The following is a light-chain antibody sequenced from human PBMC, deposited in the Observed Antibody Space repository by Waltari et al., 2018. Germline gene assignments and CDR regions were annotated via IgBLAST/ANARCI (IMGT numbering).Light chain of an antibody. J-gene: IGLJ3*02. CDR1: SSNIGSNH. CDR2: SNN. Sequence: QSVVTQPPSASGTPGQRVTISCSGSSSNIGSNHVYWYQQFPGMAPKLLIYSNNRRPSGVPDRFSGSKSGTSASLVISGLRSEDEADYCCAAWDDSLSSGVFGGGTKLTVL. CDR3: AAWDDSLSSGV. V-gene: IGLV1-47*01.